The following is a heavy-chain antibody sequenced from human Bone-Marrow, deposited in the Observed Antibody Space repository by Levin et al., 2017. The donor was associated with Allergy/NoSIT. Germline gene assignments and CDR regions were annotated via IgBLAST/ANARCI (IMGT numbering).Heavy chain of an antibody. CDR1: GFTFSSYG. J-gene: IGHJ3*02. V-gene: IGHV3-33*01. D-gene: IGHD3-10*01. CDR3: ARDGGRITRAFDI. Sequence: PGGSLRLSCAASGFTFSSYGMHWVRQAPGKGLEWVAVIWYDGSNKYYADSVKGRFTISRDNSKNTLYLQMNSLRAEDTAVYYCARDGGRITRAFDIWGQGTMVTVSS. CDR2: IWYDGSNK.